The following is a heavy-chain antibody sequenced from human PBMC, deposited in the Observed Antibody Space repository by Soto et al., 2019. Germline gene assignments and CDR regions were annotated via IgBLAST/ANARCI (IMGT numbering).Heavy chain of an antibody. CDR3: ASSWLVGTPWHGMDV. V-gene: IGHV3-23*01. J-gene: IGHJ6*02. CDR1: GFTFSSYA. CDR2: ISGSGGST. Sequence: XESLRLSCAASGFTFSSYAMSWVRQAPGKGLEWVSAISGSGGSTYYADSVKGRFTISRDNSKNTLYLQMNSLRAEDTAVYYCASSWLVGTPWHGMDVWAKGPRSPSP. D-gene: IGHD1-26*01.